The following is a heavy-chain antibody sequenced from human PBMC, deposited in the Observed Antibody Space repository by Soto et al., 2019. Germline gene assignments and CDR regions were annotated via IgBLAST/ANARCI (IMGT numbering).Heavy chain of an antibody. J-gene: IGHJ4*02. CDR3: ARARYSSRWGTFDS. V-gene: IGHV1-69*01. D-gene: IGHD6-19*01. CDR1: GGSFSTNE. CDR2: IFPNVGTA. Sequence: QVHLEQSGAEVRKPGTSVKLSCKASGGSFSTNEIDWVRQAPGQGLGWMGRIFPNVGTADYAQKFEGRLTIIADESTTTVYMDLSRLTSADTAVYFCARARYSSRWGTFDSWGQGTQVAVSS.